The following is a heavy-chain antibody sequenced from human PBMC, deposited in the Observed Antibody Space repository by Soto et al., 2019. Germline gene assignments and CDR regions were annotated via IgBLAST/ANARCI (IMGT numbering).Heavy chain of an antibody. D-gene: IGHD1-26*01. CDR1: GGTFSSYA. CDR2: IIPIFGTA. CDR3: AQREGGRAGGSYAD. J-gene: IGHJ4*02. Sequence: QVQLVQSGAEVKKPGSSVKVSCKASGGTFSSYAISWVRQAPGQGLEWMGGIIPIFGTANYAQKFQGRVTITADKSTSTDYMELSSLGSEDTAVYYCAQREGGRAGGSYADWGQGTLVTVSS. V-gene: IGHV1-69*06.